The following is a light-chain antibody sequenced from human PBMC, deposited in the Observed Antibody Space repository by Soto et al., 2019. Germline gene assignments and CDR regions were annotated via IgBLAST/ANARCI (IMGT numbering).Light chain of an antibody. Sequence: EIVLTQSPATLSLSPGERATLSCRASQSVSSYLAWYQQKPGQAPRLLIYDASNRATGIPARFSGSGSGTHFTLTISSLGPEDFAVYYCQRRSNGPPGRTCRGGTKVEIK. V-gene: IGKV3-11*01. CDR3: QRRSNGPPGRT. J-gene: IGKJ4*01. CDR2: DAS. CDR1: QSVSSY.